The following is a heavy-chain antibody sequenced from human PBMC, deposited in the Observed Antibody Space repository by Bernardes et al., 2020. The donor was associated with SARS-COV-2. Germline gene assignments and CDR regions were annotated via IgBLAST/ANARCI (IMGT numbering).Heavy chain of an antibody. CDR3: ARARGAYYYYYMDV. Sequence: SETLSLTCAVYGGSFSGYYWSWIRQPPGKGLEWIGEINHSGSTNYNPSLKSRVTISVDTSKNQFSLKLSSVTAADTAVYYCARARGAYYYYYMDVWGKGTTVTVSS. CDR1: GGSFSGYY. D-gene: IGHD3-10*01. V-gene: IGHV4-34*01. J-gene: IGHJ6*03. CDR2: INHSGST.